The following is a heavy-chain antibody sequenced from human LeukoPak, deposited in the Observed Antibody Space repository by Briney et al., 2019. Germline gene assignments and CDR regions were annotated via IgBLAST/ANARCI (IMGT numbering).Heavy chain of an antibody. CDR1: GYTFTSYH. CDR3: ARDHSYGHFDY. J-gene: IGHJ4*02. CDR2: INLSGGST. D-gene: IGHD5-18*01. Sequence: ASVKVSCKASGYTFTSYHMHWVRQAPGQGLEWMGKINLSGGSTTYAQKFQGRVTMTRDTSTSTVYMELRSLRSDDTAVYYCARDHSYGHFDYWGQGTLVTVSS. V-gene: IGHV1-46*01.